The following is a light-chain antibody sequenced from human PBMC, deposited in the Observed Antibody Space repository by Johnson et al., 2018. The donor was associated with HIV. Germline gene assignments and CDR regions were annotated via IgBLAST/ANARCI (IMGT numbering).Light chain of an antibody. CDR3: GTWDNSLSTGLYV. CDR2: DNN. J-gene: IGLJ1*01. Sequence: SVLTQSPSVSAAPGQKVTISCSGSSSNIGNNYVSWYQQLPGTAPKLLIYDNNKRPSGIPDRFSGSKSGTSATLGITGLQTGDEADYYCGTWDNSLSTGLYVFGTGTKVTVL. CDR1: SSNIGNNY. V-gene: IGLV1-51*01.